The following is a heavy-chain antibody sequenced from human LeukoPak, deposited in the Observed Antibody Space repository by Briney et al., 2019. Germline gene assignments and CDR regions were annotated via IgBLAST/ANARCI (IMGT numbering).Heavy chain of an antibody. CDR2: INHSGST. Sequence: SETLSLTCAVYGGSFSGYYWSWIRQPPGKGLEWIGEINHSGSTNYNPSLKSRVTISVDTSKNQFSLKLSSVTAADTAVYYCARGDYGDLPFDYWGQGTPVTVSS. D-gene: IGHD4-17*01. CDR3: ARGDYGDLPFDY. CDR1: GGSFSGYY. J-gene: IGHJ4*02. V-gene: IGHV4-34*01.